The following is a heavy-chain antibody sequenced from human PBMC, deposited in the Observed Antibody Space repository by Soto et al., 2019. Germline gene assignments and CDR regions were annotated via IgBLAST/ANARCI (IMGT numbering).Heavy chain of an antibody. V-gene: IGHV3-30*18. D-gene: IGHD2-15*01. CDR3: AKDQRNFRGGGASNSNSYGMAA. CDR1: GFTFSSYG. J-gene: IGHJ6*02. Sequence: QVQLVESGGGVVQPGRSLRLSCAASGFTFSSYGMHWVRQAPGKGLEWVAVISYDGSNKYYADSVKGRFTISRDNSKNTLYLQMNSLRAENTAVYYCAKDQRNFRGGGASNSNSYGMAAGAQGTRSPSP. CDR2: ISYDGSNK.